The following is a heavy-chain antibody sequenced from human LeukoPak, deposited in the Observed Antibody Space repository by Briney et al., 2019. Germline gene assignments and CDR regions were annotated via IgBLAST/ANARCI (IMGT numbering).Heavy chain of an antibody. CDR2: IYPGDSDT. Sequence: GEALQISCKGSGYTFTNDWIGWVRQMPGKGLEWMGIIYPGDSDTRYSPSFQGHVTISADKSINTAYLQWSSLMASDTAMYYCASRGIYGMDVWGQGTTVTVSS. J-gene: IGHJ6*02. D-gene: IGHD1-14*01. CDR3: ASRGIYGMDV. V-gene: IGHV5-51*06. CDR1: GYTFTNDW.